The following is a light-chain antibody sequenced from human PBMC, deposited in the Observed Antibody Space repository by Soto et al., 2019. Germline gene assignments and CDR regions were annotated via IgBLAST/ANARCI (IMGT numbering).Light chain of an antibody. Sequence: DIQMTQSPATLSASLGDRVTITCRAGQPLNRWLAWYQQKPRKAPKLLIYDGSTLQSGVPSRFSGSGSGTEFTLTISSLQPDDVATYYCQQYNALWYTFGQGTKV. V-gene: IGKV1-5*01. CDR1: QPLNRW. CDR3: QQYNALWYT. J-gene: IGKJ2*01. CDR2: DGS.